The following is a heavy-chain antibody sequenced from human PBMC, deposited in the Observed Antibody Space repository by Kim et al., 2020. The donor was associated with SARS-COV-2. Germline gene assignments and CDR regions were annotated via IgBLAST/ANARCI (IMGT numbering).Heavy chain of an antibody. Sequence: SETLSLTCAVYGGSFSGYYWSWIRQPPGKGLEWIGEINHSGSTNYNPSLKSRVTISVDTSKNQFSLKLSSVTAADTAVYYCARYCSSTSCYHPRADYWGQGTLVTVSS. D-gene: IGHD2-2*01. CDR3: ARYCSSTSCYHPRADY. CDR2: INHSGST. V-gene: IGHV4-34*01. J-gene: IGHJ4*02. CDR1: GGSFSGYY.